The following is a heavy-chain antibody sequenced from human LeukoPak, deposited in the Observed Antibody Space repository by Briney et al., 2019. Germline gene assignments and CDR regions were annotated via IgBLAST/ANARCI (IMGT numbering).Heavy chain of an antibody. J-gene: IGHJ5*02. D-gene: IGHD3-10*01. CDR1: GGSFSDYS. V-gene: IGHV4-34*01. CDR2: INHSGST. Sequence: PSETLSLTCAVYGGSFSDYSWNWIRQTPGKGLEWMGEINHSGSTNYNPSPNSRVTISVDTSKNQFSLKLSSVTAADTAVYYCARLFVTMVRGVTSNWFDPWGQGTLVTVSS. CDR3: ARLFVTMVRGVTSNWFDP.